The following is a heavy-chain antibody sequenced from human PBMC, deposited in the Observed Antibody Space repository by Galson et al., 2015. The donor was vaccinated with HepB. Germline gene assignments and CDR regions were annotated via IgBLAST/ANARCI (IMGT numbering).Heavy chain of an antibody. CDR1: GFTFSSYA. CDR2: ISYDGSNK. V-gene: IGHV3-30*04. J-gene: IGHJ6*02. Sequence: SLRLSCAASGFTFSSYAMHWVRQAPGKGLEWVAVISYDGSNKYCADPVKGRFTISRDNSKNTLYLQMNSLRAEDTAVYYCARPLGGVRGVIRWDYYYYGMDVWGQGTTVTVSS. D-gene: IGHD3-10*02. CDR3: ARPLGGVRGVIRWDYYYYGMDV.